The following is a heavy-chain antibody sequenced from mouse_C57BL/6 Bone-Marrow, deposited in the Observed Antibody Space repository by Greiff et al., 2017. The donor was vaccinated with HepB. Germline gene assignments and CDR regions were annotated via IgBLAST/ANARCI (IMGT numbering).Heavy chain of an antibody. D-gene: IGHD2-4*01. CDR1: GYTFTSYG. CDR3: ARTSDYEYGPWFAY. J-gene: IGHJ3*01. V-gene: IGHV1-81*01. CDR2: IYPRSGNT. Sequence: QVQLKESGAELARPGASVKLSCKASGYTFTSYGISWVKQRTGQGLEWIGEIYPRSGNTYYNEKFKGKATLTADKSSSTAYMELRSLTSEDSAVYFCARTSDYEYGPWFAYWGQGTLVTVSA.